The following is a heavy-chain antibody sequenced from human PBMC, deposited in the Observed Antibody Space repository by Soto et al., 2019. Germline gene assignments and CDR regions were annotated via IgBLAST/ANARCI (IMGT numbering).Heavy chain of an antibody. CDR2: TYWNDDT. D-gene: IGHD4-17*01. V-gene: IGHV2-5*01. CDR3: AHRGYGNYPWDNWFDP. J-gene: IGHJ5*02. CDR1: GFSLTTAGAG. Sequence: QITLKESGPTLVKPTQTLTLTCTFSGFSLTTAGAGVGWIRQPPGKALEWLALTYWNDDTRYNPSLKSRLTITKDTSKNPVVLTMTYMDPVDTATYYCAHRGYGNYPWDNWFDPWGQGSQVIVSS.